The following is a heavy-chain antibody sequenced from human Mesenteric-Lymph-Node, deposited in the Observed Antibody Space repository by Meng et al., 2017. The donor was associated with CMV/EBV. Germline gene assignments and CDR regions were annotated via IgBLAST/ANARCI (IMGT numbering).Heavy chain of an antibody. CDR2: IYYSGST. V-gene: IGHV4-39*01. CDR3: GRNIKLFYANY. CDR1: GGSISSSSYY. Sequence: GSLRLSCTVSGGSISSSSYYWGWIRQPPGKGLEWIGSIYYSGSTYYNPSLKSRVTISVDTSKNQFSLKLSSVTAADPAVYYCGRNIKLFYANYWGQGKLVTVSS. J-gene: IGHJ4*02. D-gene: IGHD2/OR15-2a*01.